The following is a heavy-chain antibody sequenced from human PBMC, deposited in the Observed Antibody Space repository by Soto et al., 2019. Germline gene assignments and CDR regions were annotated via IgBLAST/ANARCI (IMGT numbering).Heavy chain of an antibody. Sequence: QITLKESGPTLVKPTQTLTLTCTFSGFSLSTSGVGVGWIRQPPGKALEWLAIIYWDDDKRYSPSLKSRLTITKDTSKNQVVLTMTNMDPVDTATYYCAHSGAAAGSYYYYYMDFWGKGTTVTVSS. CDR2: IYWDDDK. J-gene: IGHJ6*03. CDR3: AHSGAAAGSYYYYYMDF. V-gene: IGHV2-5*02. D-gene: IGHD6-13*01. CDR1: GFSLSTSGVG.